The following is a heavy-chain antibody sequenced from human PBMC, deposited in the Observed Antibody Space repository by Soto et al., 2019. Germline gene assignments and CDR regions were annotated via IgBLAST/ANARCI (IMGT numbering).Heavy chain of an antibody. J-gene: IGHJ4*02. D-gene: IGHD5-18*01. CDR1: GDSISSGDYY. CDR2: IYYSGST. V-gene: IGHV4-61*08. CDR3: ARAPRGNYGYPSYFDY. Sequence: PSETLSLTCTVFGDSISSGDYYWSWIRQPPGKGLEWIGYIYYSGSTNYNPSLKSRVTISVDTSKNQFSLKLSSVTAADTAVYYCARAPRGNYGYPSYFDYWGQGTLVTVSS.